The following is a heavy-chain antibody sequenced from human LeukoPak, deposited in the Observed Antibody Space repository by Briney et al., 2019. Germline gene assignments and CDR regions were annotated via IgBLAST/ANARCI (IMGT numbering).Heavy chain of an antibody. J-gene: IGHJ3*02. CDR3: ARVCGELNTVTNPLGDAFDI. CDR1: GYTFTGYY. Sequence: ASVKVSCKASGYTFTGYYMHWVRQAPGQGLEWMGWINPNSGGTNYAQKFQGRVTMTRDTSISTAYMELSRLRSDDTAVYYCARVCGELNTVTNPLGDAFDIWGQGTMVTVSS. D-gene: IGHD4-17*01. CDR2: INPNSGGT. V-gene: IGHV1-2*02.